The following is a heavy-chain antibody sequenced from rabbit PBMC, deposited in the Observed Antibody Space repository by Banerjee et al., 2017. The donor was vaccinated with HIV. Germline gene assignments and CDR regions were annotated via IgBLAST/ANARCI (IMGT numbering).Heavy chain of an antibody. Sequence: QEQLEESGGDLVKPEGSLTLTCTASGFTISSSYWICWFRQAPGKGPEWIACIYAGSSGSTYYASWAKGRFTISKISSTTVTLQMTSLTAADTATYFCARWATYGYAGYAYATNLWGPGTLVTVS. CDR1: GFTISSSYW. CDR3: ARWATYGYAGYAYATNL. J-gene: IGHJ4*01. D-gene: IGHD6-1*01. V-gene: IGHV1S45*01. CDR2: IYAGSSGST.